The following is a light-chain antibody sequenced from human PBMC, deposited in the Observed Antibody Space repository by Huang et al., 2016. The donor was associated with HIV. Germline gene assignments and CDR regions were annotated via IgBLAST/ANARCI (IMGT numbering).Light chain of an antibody. CDR1: QSISTY. CDR2: GAS. V-gene: IGKV1-39*01. Sequence: DIQVTQSPSSLSASVGDRVTITCRASQSISTYLNWYQQKPGKVPKLLIHGASSLQSGVPSRVSGSGSGTDFTLTISTLQPEDFATYYCQQSYSTLWTFGQGTKVEIK. CDR3: QQSYSTLWT. J-gene: IGKJ1*01.